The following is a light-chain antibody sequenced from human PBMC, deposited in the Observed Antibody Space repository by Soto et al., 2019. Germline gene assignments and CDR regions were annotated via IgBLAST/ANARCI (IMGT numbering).Light chain of an antibody. CDR2: AAS. V-gene: IGKV1-27*01. CDR3: HKYNSAPRT. J-gene: IGKJ1*01. Sequence: DIQMTQSPSSLSASVGDRVTITCRASQGISNYLAWYQQKPGKVPKLRIYAASTLQSGVPSRFSGSGSGTDFTLTISSLQPEDVATYYCHKYNSAPRTFGQGTKVEIK. CDR1: QGISNY.